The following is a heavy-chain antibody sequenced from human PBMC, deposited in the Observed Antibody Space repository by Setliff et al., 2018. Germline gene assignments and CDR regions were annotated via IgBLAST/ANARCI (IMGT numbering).Heavy chain of an antibody. CDR2: INRSGNT. Sequence: SETLSLTCAVSGDSISSGNWWSWVRQPPEKGLEWIGEINRSGNTNYNPSLKSRVTISVDTSKNQFSLSLSSVTAADTAVYYCARVSGFLYIDVWGKGTTVTVSS. CDR1: GDSISSGNW. CDR3: ARVSGFLYIDV. D-gene: IGHD3-3*01. J-gene: IGHJ6*03. V-gene: IGHV4-4*02.